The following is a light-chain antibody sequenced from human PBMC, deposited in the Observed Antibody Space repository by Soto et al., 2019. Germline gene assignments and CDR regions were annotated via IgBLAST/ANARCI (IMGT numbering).Light chain of an antibody. CDR2: GAS. V-gene: IGKV3-20*01. CDR1: QSVNRN. Sequence: EIVLTQSPATLSVSPGEGATLSGRASQSVNRNLAWYRQRPGQAPRLLIYGASSRATGIPDRFSGSGSGTDFTLTISRLEPEDFAVYYCQQYGSSNTFGPGTKVDIK. CDR3: QQYGSSNT. J-gene: IGKJ3*01.